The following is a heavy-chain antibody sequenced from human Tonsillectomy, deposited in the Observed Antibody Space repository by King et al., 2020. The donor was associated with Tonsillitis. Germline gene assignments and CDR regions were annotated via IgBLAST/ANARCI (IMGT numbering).Heavy chain of an antibody. J-gene: IGHJ4*02. CDR1: GFTFSSYA. D-gene: IGHD6-19*01. CDR3: ARSIAVADPFDY. CDR2: ISFDGSNK. V-gene: IGHV3-30*04. Sequence: QVQLVESGGGVVQPGRSLRLSCAASGFTFSSYAMHWVRQAPVKGLEWVAVISFDGSNKYYADSVKGRFTISRDNSKNTLYLQMNSLRAEDTAVYYCARSIAVADPFDYWGQGTLVTVPS.